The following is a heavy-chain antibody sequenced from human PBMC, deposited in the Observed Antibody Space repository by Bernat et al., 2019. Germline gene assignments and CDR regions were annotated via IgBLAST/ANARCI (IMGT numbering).Heavy chain of an antibody. Sequence: EVQLVESGGGLVQPGGSLRLSCAASGFTFSSYSMNWVRQAPGKGLEWVSVIYSGGSTSYADSVKDRFTISRDNSKNTLYLQMNSLRVEDTAIYYCARGHGSYCFDYWGQGTLVSVSS. CDR2: IYSGGST. CDR3: ARGHGSYCFDY. J-gene: IGHJ4*02. D-gene: IGHD1-26*01. V-gene: IGHV3-66*01. CDR1: GFTFSSYS.